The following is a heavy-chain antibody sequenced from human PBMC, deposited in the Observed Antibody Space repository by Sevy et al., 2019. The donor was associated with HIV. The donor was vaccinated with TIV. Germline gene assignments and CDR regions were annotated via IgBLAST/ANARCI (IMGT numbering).Heavy chain of an antibody. CDR1: GFTFSSYA. V-gene: IGHV3-23*01. Sequence: GESLKISCAASGFTFSSYATSWVRQAPGKGLEWVSAISGSGGSTYYADSVKGRFTISRDNSKNTLYLQMNSLRAEDTAVYYCAKYESAYGMDVWGQGTTVTVSS. CDR3: AKYESAYGMDV. CDR2: ISGSGGST. D-gene: IGHD3-16*01. J-gene: IGHJ6*02.